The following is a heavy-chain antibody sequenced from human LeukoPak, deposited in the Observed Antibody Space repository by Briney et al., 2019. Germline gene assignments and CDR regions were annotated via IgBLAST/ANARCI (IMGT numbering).Heavy chain of an antibody. V-gene: IGHV3-48*01. Sequence: GGSLRLSCAASGFIFSNYRMNWVRQAPGKGLEWISYIGSSSTIYYTDSVKGRFTVSRDNAKNSLYLKMNSLRAEDTAVYYCTRGSYYYYWGQGTLVTVSS. CDR3: TRGSYYYY. J-gene: IGHJ4*02. D-gene: IGHD3-10*01. CDR1: GFIFSNYR. CDR2: IGSSSTI.